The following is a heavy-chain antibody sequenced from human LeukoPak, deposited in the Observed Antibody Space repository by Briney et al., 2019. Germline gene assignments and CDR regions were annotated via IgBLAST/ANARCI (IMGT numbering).Heavy chain of an antibody. Sequence: PSETLSLTCTVSGYSISSGYYWGWIRQPPGKGLEWIGSIYHSGSTYYNPSLKSRVTISVDTSKNQFSLKLSSVTAADTAVYYCARDYYDSSGYYLGRGTNCFDYWGQGTLVTVSS. CDR2: IYHSGST. V-gene: IGHV4-38-2*02. D-gene: IGHD3-22*01. CDR3: ARDYYDSSGYYLGRGTNCFDY. J-gene: IGHJ4*02. CDR1: GYSISSGYY.